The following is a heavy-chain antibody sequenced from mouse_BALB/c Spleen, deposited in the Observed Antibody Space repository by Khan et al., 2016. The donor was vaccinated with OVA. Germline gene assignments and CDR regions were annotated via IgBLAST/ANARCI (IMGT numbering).Heavy chain of an antibody. D-gene: IGHD2-2*01. V-gene: IGHV14-3*02. CDR1: AFNIKDTY. CDR2: IDPANGNT. CDR3: TRLRYGYDGFAY. J-gene: IGHJ3*01. Sequence: VRLQQSGAELVKPGASVKLSCTASAFNIKDTYMHWVKQRPEQGLEWIGRIDPANGNTKYDTHFQGKATITADTSSNTAYLQLSSLTSEDTAVSYGTRLRYGYDGFAYWGQGTLVTVSA.